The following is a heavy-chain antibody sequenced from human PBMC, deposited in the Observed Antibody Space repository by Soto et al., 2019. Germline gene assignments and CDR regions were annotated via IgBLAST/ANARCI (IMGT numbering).Heavy chain of an antibody. Sequence: GGSLGLSCAASGFSVSDNYMSWVRQAPGKGLEWVSLIQNFGPTYYADSVKGRFTISRDNSKNTFYLQMNSLRADDTAVYYCGKNVESGTYSSVDSWGLGTLVSVSS. CDR1: GFSVSDNY. CDR3: GKNVESGTYSSVDS. D-gene: IGHD2-15*01. J-gene: IGHJ4*02. V-gene: IGHV3-66*01. CDR2: IQNFGPT.